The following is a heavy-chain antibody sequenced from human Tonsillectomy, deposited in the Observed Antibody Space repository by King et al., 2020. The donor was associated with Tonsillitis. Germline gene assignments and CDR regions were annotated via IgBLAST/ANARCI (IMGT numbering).Heavy chain of an antibody. D-gene: IGHD1/OR15-1a*01. CDR2: MKSDGSST. V-gene: IGHV3-74*01. CDR3: TRVRTVGFDAFDI. Sequence: VQLVESGGGLVQPGGSLRLSCAASGFTFSSYWMHWVRQAPGKGLVWVSRMKSDGSSTSYADSVKVRFTSSRDNAKNTLVLQMNSLRAEDTAVYCCTRVRTVGFDAFDIWGQGTMVTVSS. J-gene: IGHJ3*02. CDR1: GFTFSSYW.